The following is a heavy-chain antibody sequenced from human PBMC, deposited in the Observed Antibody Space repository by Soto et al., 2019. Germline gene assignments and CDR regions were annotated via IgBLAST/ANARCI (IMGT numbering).Heavy chain of an antibody. Sequence: ASVKVSCKASGYTFTGYYMHWVRQAPGQGLEWMGWINPNSGGTNYAQKFQGWVTMTRDTSISTAYMELSRLRSDDTAVYYCARGPLLVVVADPVYTDAFYIWSQGKMVTVSS. V-gene: IGHV1-2*04. D-gene: IGHD2-15*01. CDR3: ARGPLLVVVADPVYTDAFYI. CDR2: INPNSGGT. CDR1: GYTFTGYY. J-gene: IGHJ3*02.